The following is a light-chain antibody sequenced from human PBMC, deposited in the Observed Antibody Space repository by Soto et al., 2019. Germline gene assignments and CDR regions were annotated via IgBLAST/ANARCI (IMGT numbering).Light chain of an antibody. CDR1: RSISNW. CDR3: QHYNSYPLT. Sequence: DIQMTQSPSTLSASVGDRVTITCRASRSISNWLAWYQQRPGKAPKLLIYDASNLESGVPSRFSGSGSGTEFTLTISSLQPDDFGNDCCQHYNSYPLTCGGGTKVEVK. J-gene: IGKJ4*01. V-gene: IGKV1-5*01. CDR2: DAS.